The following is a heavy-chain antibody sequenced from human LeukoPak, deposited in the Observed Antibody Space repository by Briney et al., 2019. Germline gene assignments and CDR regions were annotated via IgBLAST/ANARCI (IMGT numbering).Heavy chain of an antibody. D-gene: IGHD3-16*02. Sequence: PGGSLRLSCAASGFTFSSYGMHWVRQAPGKGLEWVAVIWYDGSNKYYADSVKGRFTISRDNSQNTLYLQMNSLRAEDTAVYYCARDPLRDDYVWGNYRNGVDYWGQGTLVTVSS. CDR3: ARDPLRDDYVWGNYRNGVDY. CDR2: IWYDGSNK. CDR1: GFTFSSYG. V-gene: IGHV3-33*01. J-gene: IGHJ4*02.